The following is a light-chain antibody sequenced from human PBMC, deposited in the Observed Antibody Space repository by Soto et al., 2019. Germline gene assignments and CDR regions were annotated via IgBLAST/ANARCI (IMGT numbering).Light chain of an antibody. V-gene: IGLV1-40*01. CDR2: GNS. Sequence: QSVLTQPPSVSGAPWQRVTISCTGSSSNIGAGYDVHWYQQLPGTAPKLLIYGNSNRPSGVPDRFSGSKSGTSASLAITGLQAEDEADYYCQSYDSSLSGWVFGTGTMVTVL. J-gene: IGLJ1*01. CDR1: SSNIGAGYD. CDR3: QSYDSSLSGWV.